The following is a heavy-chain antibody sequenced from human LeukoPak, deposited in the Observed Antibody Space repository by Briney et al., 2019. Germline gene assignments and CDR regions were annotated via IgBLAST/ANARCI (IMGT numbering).Heavy chain of an antibody. J-gene: IGHJ4*02. CDR1: GVTFSSYS. CDR3: ASSGSYRFDY. D-gene: IGHD1-26*01. Sequence: GGSLRLSCAASGVTFSSYSMNWVRQAPGKGLEWVSHITASGTAMFYADSVKGRFTISRDNAKNSLYLQMNSLRDEDTAVYYCASSGSYRFDYWGQGTLVTVSS. V-gene: IGHV3-48*02. CDR2: ITASGTAM.